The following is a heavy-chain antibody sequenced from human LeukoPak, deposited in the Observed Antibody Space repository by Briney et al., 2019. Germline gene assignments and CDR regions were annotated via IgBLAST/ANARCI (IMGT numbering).Heavy chain of an antibody. D-gene: IGHD2-21*02. J-gene: IGHJ4*02. CDR3: ARGGGAYCGSDCYRNFDY. V-gene: IGHV3-9*01. CDR1: GFTFDDYA. Sequence: GGSLRLSCAASGFTFDDYAMHWVRQAPGKGLEWVSGINWNSGSIGYADSVKGRFTISRDNAKSSLFLQMSSLRAEDTALYYCARGGGAYCGSDCYRNFDYWGQGTLVTVSS. CDR2: INWNSGSI.